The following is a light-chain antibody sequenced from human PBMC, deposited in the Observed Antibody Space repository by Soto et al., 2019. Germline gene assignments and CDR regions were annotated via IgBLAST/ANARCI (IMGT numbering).Light chain of an antibody. CDR1: SSDIGGYNS. V-gene: IGLV2-14*01. CDR3: SSYTRGHTYV. J-gene: IGLJ1*01. CDR2: EVT. Sequence: QSVLTQPASVSGSPGQSITISCTGTSSDIGGYNSVSWYQQHPRKAPKLMIYEVTNRPSGISNRFSGSKSGNTASLTISGLQAEDEADYYCSSYTRGHTYVFGTGTKLTVL.